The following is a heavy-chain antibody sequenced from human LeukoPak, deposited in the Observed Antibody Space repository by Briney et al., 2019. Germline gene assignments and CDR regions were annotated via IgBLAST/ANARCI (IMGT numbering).Heavy chain of an antibody. Sequence: SETLSLTCAVYGGSFSGYYWSWIRQPPGKGLEWIGEINHSGSTNYNPSLKSRVTISVDTSMNQFSLKLSSVTAADTAVYYCARILYYYYYGMDVWGQGTTVTVSS. CDR3: ARILYYYYYGMDV. J-gene: IGHJ6*02. V-gene: IGHV4-34*01. CDR1: GGSFSGYY. CDR2: INHSGST.